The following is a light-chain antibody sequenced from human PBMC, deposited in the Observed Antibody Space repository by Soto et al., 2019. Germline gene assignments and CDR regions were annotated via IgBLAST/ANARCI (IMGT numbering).Light chain of an antibody. V-gene: IGLV2-14*01. CDR1: STDVGGYNY. Sequence: QSALTQPASVSGSPGQSITISCTGTSTDVGGYNYVSWYQQHPGKAPKLMIYEVSNRPSGVSHRFSGSQSGNTASLTISGLQAEDEADYYCSSYTSSLYVFGTGTKVTVL. J-gene: IGLJ1*01. CDR2: EVS. CDR3: SSYTSSLYV.